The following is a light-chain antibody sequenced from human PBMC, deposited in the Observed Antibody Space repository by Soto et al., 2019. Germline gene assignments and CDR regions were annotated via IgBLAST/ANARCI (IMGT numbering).Light chain of an antibody. V-gene: IGLV2-14*01. CDR1: SSDVGGYNY. CDR2: DVS. Sequence: QSALTQPASVSGSPGQSIAISCTGTSSDVGGYNYVSWYQQHPGKTPNPMIYDVSNRPSGVSNRFSGSKSGNKASLTISGLQAEDEADYYCSSYTSSSTWVFGGGTQLTVL. J-gene: IGLJ3*02. CDR3: SSYTSSSTWV.